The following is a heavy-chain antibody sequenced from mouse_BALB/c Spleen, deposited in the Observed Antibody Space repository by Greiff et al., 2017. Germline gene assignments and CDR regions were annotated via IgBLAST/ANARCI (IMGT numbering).Heavy chain of an antibody. CDR3: ASSHYYYGSSFFDY. CDR1: GFTFSSYG. V-gene: IGHV5-6-3*01. Sequence: EVKLMESGGGLVQPGGSLKLSCAASGFTFSSYGMSWVRQTPDKRLELVATINSNGGSTYYPDSVKGRFTISRDNAKNTLYLQMSSLKSEDTAMYYCASSHYYYGSSFFDYWGQGTTLTVSS. D-gene: IGHD1-1*01. J-gene: IGHJ2*01. CDR2: INSNGGST.